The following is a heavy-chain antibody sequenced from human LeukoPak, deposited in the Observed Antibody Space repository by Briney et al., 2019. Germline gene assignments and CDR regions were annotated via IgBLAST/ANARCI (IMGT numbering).Heavy chain of an antibody. CDR3: ARDRHFWSGYPPAYYYYYMDV. CDR2: IYYSGST. CDR1: GGSIGSYY. V-gene: IGHV4-59*01. Sequence: SETLSLTCTVSGGSIGSYYRSWIRQPPGKGLEWIGYIYYSGSTNYNPSLKSRVTISVDTSKNQFSLKLSSVTAADTAVYYCARDRHFWSGYPPAYYYYYMDVWGKGTTVTVSS. J-gene: IGHJ6*03. D-gene: IGHD3-3*02.